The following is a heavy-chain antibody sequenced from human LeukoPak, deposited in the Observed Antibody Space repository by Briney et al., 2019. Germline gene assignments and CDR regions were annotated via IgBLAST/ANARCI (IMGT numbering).Heavy chain of an antibody. CDR2: ISSSGSTI. CDR3: ARDNLRCSSTSCYEAVDY. CDR1: GFTFSSYE. V-gene: IGHV3-48*03. J-gene: IGHJ4*02. Sequence: PGGSLRLSCAASGFTFSSYEVNWVRQAPGKGLEWVSYISSSGSTIHYADSVKGRFTISRDNAKNSLYLQMNSLRSEDTAVYYCARDNLRCSSTSCYEAVDYWGQGTLVTVSS. D-gene: IGHD2-2*01.